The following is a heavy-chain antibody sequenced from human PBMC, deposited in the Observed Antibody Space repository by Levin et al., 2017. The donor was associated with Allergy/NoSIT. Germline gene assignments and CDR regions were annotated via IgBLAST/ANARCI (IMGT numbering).Heavy chain of an antibody. CDR2: IGTAGDT. CDR3: ARDRRIAVAGLPGYYYGMDV. J-gene: IGHJ6*02. CDR1: GFTFSSYD. V-gene: IGHV3-13*01. D-gene: IGHD6-19*01. Sequence: GESLKISCAASGFTFSSYDMHWVRQATGKGLEWVSAIGTAGDTYYPGSVKGRFTISRENAKNSLYLQMNSLRAGDTAVYYCARDRRIAVAGLPGYYYGMDVWGQGTTVTVSS.